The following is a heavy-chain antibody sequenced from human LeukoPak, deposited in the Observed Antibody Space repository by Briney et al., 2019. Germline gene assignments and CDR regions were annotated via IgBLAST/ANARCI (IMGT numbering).Heavy chain of an antibody. V-gene: IGHV4-39*07. CDR2: IYYSGST. CDR1: GGSFSSSSYY. CDR3: ASDGYCSSTSCLTGDAFDI. D-gene: IGHD2-2*01. J-gene: IGHJ3*02. Sequence: WETLSLTCTVSGGSFSSSSYYWGWIRQPPGKGLEWIGSIYYSGSTYYNPSLKSRVTISVDTSKNQFSLKLSSVTAADTAVYYCASDGYCSSTSCLTGDAFDIWGQRTKVTVSS.